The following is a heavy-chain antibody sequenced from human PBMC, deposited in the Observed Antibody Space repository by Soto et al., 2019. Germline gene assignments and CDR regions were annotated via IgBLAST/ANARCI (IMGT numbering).Heavy chain of an antibody. Sequence: PSETLSLTCTFSGFSITSSSFYWGWIRQPPGKGLEWIGIIYYSGSTYYNPSLKSRVTISVDTSKSQFSLNLNSVTAADTAVYYCARGYDILTGPLDYWGPGTLVTVSS. CDR3: ARGYDILTGPLDY. CDR2: IYYSGST. J-gene: IGHJ4*02. D-gene: IGHD3-9*01. V-gene: IGHV4-39*01. CDR1: GFSITSSSFY.